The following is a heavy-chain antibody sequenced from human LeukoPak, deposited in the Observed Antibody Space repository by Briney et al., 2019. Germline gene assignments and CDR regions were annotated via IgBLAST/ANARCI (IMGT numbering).Heavy chain of an antibody. J-gene: IGHJ4*02. CDR2: ISATGNTI. CDR3: LYNDYHFGIRES. D-gene: IGHD4/OR15-4a*01. Sequence: GGSLRLSCAASGFIINSYEMYWVRQAPGKGLEWLSYISATGNTIYYADSVKGRFTFSRDNSKNAVYLQMTNLRADDSAVCARLYNDYHFGIRESWGQGILVAVSS. V-gene: IGHV3-48*03. CDR1: GFIINSYE.